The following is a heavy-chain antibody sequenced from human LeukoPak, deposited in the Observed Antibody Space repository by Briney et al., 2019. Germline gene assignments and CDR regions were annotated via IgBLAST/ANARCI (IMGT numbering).Heavy chain of an antibody. CDR1: GGSISSHY. D-gene: IGHD2-2*01. CDR2: ICYNGNT. Sequence: SETLSLTCTVSGGSISSHYWSWIRQPPGKGLEWIGYICYNGNTNYNPSLKSRLTISVDTSRNQFSLKLSSVTAADTAVYYCARYQGVVPFDYWGQGTLVTVSS. CDR3: ARYQGVVPFDY. J-gene: IGHJ4*02. V-gene: IGHV4-59*11.